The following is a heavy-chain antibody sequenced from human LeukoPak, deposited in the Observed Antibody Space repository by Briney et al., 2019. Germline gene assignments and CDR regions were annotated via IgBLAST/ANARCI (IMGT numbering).Heavy chain of an antibody. CDR3: ARHAPLWLSYYYYYYMDV. CDR1: GGSFSGYY. V-gene: IGHV4-34*01. Sequence: SETLSLTCAVYGGSFSGYYWSWIRQPPGKGLEWIGEINHSGSTNYNPSLKSRVTISVDTSKNQFSLKLSSVTAADTAVYYCARHAPLWLSYYYYYYMDVWGKGTTVTISS. CDR2: INHSGST. D-gene: IGHD3-10*01. J-gene: IGHJ6*03.